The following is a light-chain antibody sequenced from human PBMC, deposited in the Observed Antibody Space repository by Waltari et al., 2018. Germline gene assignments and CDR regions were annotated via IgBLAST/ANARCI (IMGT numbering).Light chain of an antibody. CDR1: SSNIGSNT. Sequence: QSLLTQPPSASGTPGPSVTISCSGSSSNIGSNTVNWYHQLPGTTPKLLIYSNHRRPSGVPYRFSGSTSGTSASLAISGLQSEDEADYYCAARDDSLQGWVFGGGTTLTVL. CDR3: AARDDSLQGWV. CDR2: SNH. J-gene: IGLJ3*02. V-gene: IGLV1-44*01.